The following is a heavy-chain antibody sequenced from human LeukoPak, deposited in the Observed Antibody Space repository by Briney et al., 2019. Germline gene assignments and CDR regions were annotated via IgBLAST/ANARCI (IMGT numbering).Heavy chain of an antibody. Sequence: GGSLRLSCAASGFTFSSYAMSWVRQAPGKGLEWVSPICGSGGSTYYADSVKGRFTISRDTSTNTLYLQRNSLRAGDTAVYYCAKLDYGDYGYFDLWGRGTLVTVSS. V-gene: IGHV3-23*01. CDR3: AKLDYGDYGYFDL. J-gene: IGHJ2*01. D-gene: IGHD4-17*01. CDR2: ICGSGGST. CDR1: GFTFSSYA.